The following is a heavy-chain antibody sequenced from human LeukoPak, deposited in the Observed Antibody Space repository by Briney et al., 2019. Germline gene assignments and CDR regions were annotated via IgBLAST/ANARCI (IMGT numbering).Heavy chain of an antibody. CDR2: ISAYNGNT. D-gene: IGHD3-22*01. J-gene: IGHJ3*02. V-gene: IGHV1-18*01. CDR3: ARWREYYYDSSGYCLAFDI. Sequence: ASVKVSCKASGYTFTSYGISWVRQAPGQGLEWMGWISAYNGNTNYAQKLQGRVTMTTDTSTSTAYMELRSLRSEDTAVYYCARWREYYYDSSGYCLAFDIWGQGTMVTVSS. CDR1: GYTFTSYG.